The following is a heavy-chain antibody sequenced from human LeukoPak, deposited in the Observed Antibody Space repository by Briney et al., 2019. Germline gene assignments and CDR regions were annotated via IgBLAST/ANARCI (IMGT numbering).Heavy chain of an antibody. Sequence: GGSLKLSCAASGFTFSGSAMHWVRQASGKGLEWVGRIRSKANSYATAYAASVKGRFTISRDDSKNTAYLQMNSLKNEDTAVYYCTRHGTPGIAVAGGNSDYWGQGTLVTVSS. D-gene: IGHD6-19*01. CDR1: GFTFSGSA. CDR3: TRHGTPGIAVAGGNSDY. CDR2: IRSKANSYAT. V-gene: IGHV3-73*01. J-gene: IGHJ4*02.